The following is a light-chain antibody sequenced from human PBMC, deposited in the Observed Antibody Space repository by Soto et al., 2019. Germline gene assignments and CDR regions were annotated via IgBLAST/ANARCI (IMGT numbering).Light chain of an antibody. Sequence: EIVMTQSPATLSVSPGERATLSCRASQSVSSNLAWYQQKPGKAPRLLIYGASTRSAGIPARFSGSGSGTDFTPTISSLQSEDFAVYYCQQYNNWLRTFGQGTKVEIK. V-gene: IGKV3-15*01. CDR1: QSVSSN. CDR3: QQYNNWLRT. J-gene: IGKJ1*01. CDR2: GAS.